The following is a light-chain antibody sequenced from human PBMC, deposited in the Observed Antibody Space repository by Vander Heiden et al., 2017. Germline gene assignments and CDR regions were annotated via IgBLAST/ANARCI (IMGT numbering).Light chain of an antibody. CDR1: QTVSTY. V-gene: IGKV1-39*01. Sequence: DIQMTQSPSSLSASVGNRVTITCRPSQTVSTYLNWYQQKPGKAPKLLIYGASNFQSGVPSRFSGSGSGTDFTLTISNQQPEDFATYYCQQSYNTPYTFGQGTKLEI. J-gene: IGKJ2*01. CDR3: QQSYNTPYT. CDR2: GAS.